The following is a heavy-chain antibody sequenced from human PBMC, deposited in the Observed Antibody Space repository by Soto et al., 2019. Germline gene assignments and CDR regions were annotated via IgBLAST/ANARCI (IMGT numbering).Heavy chain of an antibody. CDR3: ARDIVVVVAAKDYYGMDV. D-gene: IGHD2-15*01. CDR1: GFTFSSYG. CDR2: IWYDGSNK. J-gene: IGHJ6*02. V-gene: IGHV3-33*01. Sequence: GGSLRLSCAASGFTFSSYGMHWVRKAPGKGLEWVAVIWYDGSNKYYADSVKGRFTISRDNSKNTLYLQMNSLRAEDTAVYYCARDIVVVVAAKDYYGMDVWGQGTTVTVSS.